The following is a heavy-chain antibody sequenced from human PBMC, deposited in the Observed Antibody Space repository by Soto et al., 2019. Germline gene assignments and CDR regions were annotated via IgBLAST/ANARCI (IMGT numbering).Heavy chain of an antibody. CDR2: ITYSGDTT. V-gene: IGHV3-23*01. J-gene: IGHJ4*02. CDR3: AKDWPGTSSVTSDY. CDR1: GFDFSTYA. Sequence: EVHLLESGGTLIQPGGSLRLSCAASGFDFSTYAMTWVRQAPGKGLEWVSGITYSGDTTYYADSVKGRFTISRDNFKNTVYLQLNSLIPDDTAVYYCAKDWPGTSSVTSDYWGQGTLVTVSS. D-gene: IGHD4-17*01.